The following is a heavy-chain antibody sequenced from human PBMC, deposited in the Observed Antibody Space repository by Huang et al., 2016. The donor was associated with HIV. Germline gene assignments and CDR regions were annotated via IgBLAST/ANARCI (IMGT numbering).Heavy chain of an antibody. CDR1: GGSLSGYY. J-gene: IGHJ5*02. D-gene: IGHD3-10*01. V-gene: IGHV4-34*02. CDR3: ARDATKNPRGWFDP. Sequence: QVHLQQWGAGLLKSAETLSLTCAVYGGSLSGYYWSWLRQTPGKGLEWIGEINHIGSPKYNPSLKSRVSRSMDGSKKQFSLKVRSISDADTAVYFCARDATKNPRGWFDPWGQGTLVTVSS. CDR2: INHIGSP.